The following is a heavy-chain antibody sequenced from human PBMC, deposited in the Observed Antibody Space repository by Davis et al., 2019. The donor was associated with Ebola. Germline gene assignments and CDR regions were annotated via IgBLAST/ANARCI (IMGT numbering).Heavy chain of an antibody. CDR1: GYTFTSYG. CDR3: ARGYCSGGSCYSGDY. CDR2: ISAYNGNT. Sequence: ASVKDSCKASGYTFTSYGISWVRQAPGQGLEWMGWISAYNGNTNYAQKLQGRVTMTTDTSTSTAYMELRSLRSDDTAVYYCARGYCSGGSCYSGDYWGQGTLVTVSS. V-gene: IGHV1-18*01. D-gene: IGHD2-15*01. J-gene: IGHJ4*02.